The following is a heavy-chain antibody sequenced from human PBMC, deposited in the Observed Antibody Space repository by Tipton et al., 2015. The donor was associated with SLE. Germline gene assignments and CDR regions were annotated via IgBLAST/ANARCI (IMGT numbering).Heavy chain of an antibody. CDR1: GASISSHD. CDR3: ARGAVYGDYVGYFDF. J-gene: IGHJ4*02. CDR2: IYYTGST. V-gene: IGHV4-59*11. D-gene: IGHD4-17*01. Sequence: TLSLTFSVSGASISSHDWTWVRQPPGKGLEYIGYIYYTGSTNYNSSLKSRVTFSVDPSKNQFPLNLSSVTAADTAVYSCARGAVYGDYVGYFDFWGQGPLVTVPS.